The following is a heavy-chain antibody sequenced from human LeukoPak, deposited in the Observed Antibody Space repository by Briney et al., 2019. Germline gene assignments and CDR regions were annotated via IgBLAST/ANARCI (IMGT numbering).Heavy chain of an antibody. D-gene: IGHD1-26*01. CDR1: GGSIRSSRYY. CDR3: ARVLAEDGNYYMDA. Sequence: SETLSLTCTVSGGSIRSSRYYWGWIRQPLGKGLEWIEVINRSGSTSYNPERKSRVTISVDTSKTQFSLKLSSVTAADTAVYDCARVLAEDGNYYMDAWGQGTLVTVSS. CDR2: INRSGST. V-gene: IGHV4-39*07. J-gene: IGHJ5*02.